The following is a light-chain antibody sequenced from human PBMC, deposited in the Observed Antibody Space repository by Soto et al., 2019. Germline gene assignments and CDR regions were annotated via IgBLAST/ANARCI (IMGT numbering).Light chain of an antibody. CDR3: QQRSNWPQT. CDR1: QSVSNSY. V-gene: IGKV3D-20*02. CDR2: ESS. J-gene: IGKJ1*01. Sequence: EIVLTQSPGPLSLSPGERATLSCRASQSVSNSYLAWYQQKPGQAPRLLIYESSNRATGIAARFSGSGSGTDCTLTISSLEPEDVAVYYCQQRSNWPQTLGQGTKVDIK.